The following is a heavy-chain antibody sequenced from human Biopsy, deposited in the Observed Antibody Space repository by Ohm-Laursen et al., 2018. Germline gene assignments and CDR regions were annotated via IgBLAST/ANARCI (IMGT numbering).Heavy chain of an antibody. CDR3: ARGQDSSYLAYGMDV. J-gene: IGHJ6*02. V-gene: IGHV4-59*12. CDR1: GGSISNYF. D-gene: IGHD6-19*01. CDR2: IYNRGST. Sequence: PGTLSLTCVVSGGSISNYFWTWIRQPPGKGLEWIGYIYNRGSTKYNSSLKSRVTISVGTSKNQFSLTVRSVTAADTAMYYCARGQDSSYLAYGMDVWGQGTTVTVSS.